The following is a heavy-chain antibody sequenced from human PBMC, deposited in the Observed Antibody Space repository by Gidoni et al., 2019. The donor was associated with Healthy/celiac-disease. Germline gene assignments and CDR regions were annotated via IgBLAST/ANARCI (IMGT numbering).Heavy chain of an antibody. V-gene: IGHV5-51*03. J-gene: IGHJ3*02. D-gene: IGHD2-2*01. Sequence: EVQLVQSGAEVTKPGEYLKISCKGSGYSFTSYWIGWVRQMPGKGLEWMWIIYPGDSDTRYSPSFQGHVPISADKSISTAYLQWSSLKASDTAMYYCARPSTSHTLHALDIWGQGTMFTVSS. CDR3: ARPSTSHTLHALDI. CDR1: GYSFTSYW. CDR2: IYPGDSDT.